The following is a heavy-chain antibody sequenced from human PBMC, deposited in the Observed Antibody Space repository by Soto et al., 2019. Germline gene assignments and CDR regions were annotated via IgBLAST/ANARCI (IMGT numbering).Heavy chain of an antibody. Sequence: SETLSLTCTVSGGSISSYYWSWIRQPPGKGLEWIGYIYYSGSTNYNPSLKSRVTISVDTSKNQFSLKLSSVTAADTAVYYCARRNPGDSPQREYYFDYWGQGTLVTVSS. CDR3: ARRNPGDSPQREYYFDY. CDR2: IYYSGST. CDR1: GGSISSYY. J-gene: IGHJ4*02. V-gene: IGHV4-59*08. D-gene: IGHD7-27*01.